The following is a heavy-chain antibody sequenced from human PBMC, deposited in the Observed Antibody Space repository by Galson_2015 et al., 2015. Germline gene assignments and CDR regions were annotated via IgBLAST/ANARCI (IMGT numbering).Heavy chain of an antibody. V-gene: IGHV3-53*01. CDR1: DFTVSPTY. CDR2: LRTGGAA. D-gene: IGHD4-17*01. CDR3: ASSVYGDLHRGAYDI. J-gene: IGHJ3*02. Sequence: SLRLSCAASDFTVSPTYTSWVRQAPGKGLEWVSSLRTGGAASYAVSVRGRFSISRDTSDNTCHLQLTSLRAEDTALYYCASSVYGDLHRGAYDIWGRGIVVTVSS.